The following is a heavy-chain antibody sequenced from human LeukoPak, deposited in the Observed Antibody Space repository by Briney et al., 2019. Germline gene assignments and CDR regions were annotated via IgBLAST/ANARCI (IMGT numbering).Heavy chain of an antibody. J-gene: IGHJ4*01. V-gene: IGHV3-23*01. Sequence: GGSLRLSCAASGFTLRGFAMSWVRQTPGKGLEWVSTISDHAYYADSVRGRFTISRDDSKNTLLLQMNSLRAEDTALYYCVTAIRLFNSGNYYSCLDYWGQGTLVTVSS. CDR3: VTAIRLFNSGNYYSCLDY. CDR2: ISDHA. CDR1: GFTLRGFA. D-gene: IGHD3-22*01.